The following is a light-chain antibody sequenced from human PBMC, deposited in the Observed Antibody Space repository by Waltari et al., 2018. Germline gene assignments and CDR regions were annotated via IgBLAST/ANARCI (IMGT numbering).Light chain of an antibody. CDR2: WAS. J-gene: IGKJ2*01. V-gene: IGKV4-1*01. CDR1: QTVLYSDNNNY. CDR3: QQNFGTPVT. Sequence: DIVMTQSPDSLAVSLGEKATISCKSSQTVLYSDNNNYLGWYQQKPGQPPKVLIKWASTREPGVPDRFVGSGSGTDFTLTINSLQAEDVAVYYCQQNFGTPVTFGQGTRLEIK.